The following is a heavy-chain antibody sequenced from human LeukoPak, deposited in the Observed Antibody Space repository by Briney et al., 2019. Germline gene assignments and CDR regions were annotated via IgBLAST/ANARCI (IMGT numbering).Heavy chain of an antibody. CDR1: VGALSSSSYY. V-gene: IGHV4-39*01. CDR3: SRHRCAAAAGNYHAS. D-gene: IGHD6-13*01. J-gene: IGHJ5*02. CDR2: IYYSGST. Sequence: PSGSLSLTSAVSVGALSSSSYYGGWIRQPPGKWLGWVRCIYYSGSTYYNPSSMSRVTIFVDTSKNQFSRSLSSLTATDTSVSYCSRHRCAAAAGNYHASWGEGTLLTVSS.